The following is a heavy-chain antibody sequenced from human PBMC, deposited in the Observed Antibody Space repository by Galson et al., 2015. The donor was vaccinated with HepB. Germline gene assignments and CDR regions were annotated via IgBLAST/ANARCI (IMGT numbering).Heavy chain of an antibody. CDR1: GFTFSSYG. CDR3: ARCPREEDAFDI. D-gene: IGHD1-26*01. V-gene: IGHV3-33*01. J-gene: IGHJ3*02. Sequence: SLRLSCAASGFTFSSYGMHWVRRAPGKGLEWVAVIWYDGSNKYYADSVKGRFTISRDNSKNTLYLQMNSLRAEDTAVYYCARCPREEDAFDIWGQGTMVTVSS. CDR2: IWYDGSNK.